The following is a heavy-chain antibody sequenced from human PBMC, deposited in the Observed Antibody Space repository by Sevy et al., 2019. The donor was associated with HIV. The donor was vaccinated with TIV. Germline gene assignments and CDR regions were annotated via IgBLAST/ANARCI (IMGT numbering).Heavy chain of an antibody. CDR2: IYPGDSHT. Sequence: VESLKISCKGSGYSFTNYWIAWVRQMPGKGLEWMGIIYPGDSHTRYSPSFEGQVSISADKAINTAYLQWRSLKASDTATYYCATGCSDGSCYSAFDYWGQGTLVTVSS. CDR3: ATGCSDGSCYSAFDY. CDR1: GYSFTNYW. J-gene: IGHJ4*02. D-gene: IGHD2-15*01. V-gene: IGHV5-51*01.